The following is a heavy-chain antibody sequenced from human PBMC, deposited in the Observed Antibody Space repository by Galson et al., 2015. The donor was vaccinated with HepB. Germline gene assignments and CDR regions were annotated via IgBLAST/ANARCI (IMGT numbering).Heavy chain of an antibody. CDR3: AREGRDTNYCVMDV. CDR1: GFSFSDYY. V-gene: IGHV3-11*04. D-gene: IGHD4-11*01. Sequence: SLRLSCAASGFSFSDYYMTWIRQAPGKGLEWISYVSGSSKTIIYADSVKGRFIISRDNANNSLYLQMDSLRAEDTALYYCAREGRDTNYCVMDVGGQGTTVTVSS. CDR2: VSGSSKTI. J-gene: IGHJ6*02.